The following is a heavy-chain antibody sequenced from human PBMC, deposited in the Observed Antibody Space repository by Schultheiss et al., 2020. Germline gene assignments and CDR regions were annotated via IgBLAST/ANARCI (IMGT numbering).Heavy chain of an antibody. Sequence: SQTLSLTFTVSGGSISSGDYYWSWIRQPPGKGLEWIGSIYYTGSTCYNPSLRSRVTISVNTSKNQFSLKLSSVTAADTAVYYCARTHYADYLDYWGQGTLVTVSS. CDR2: IYYTGST. CDR3: ARTHYADYLDY. CDR1: GGSISSGDYY. J-gene: IGHJ4*02. V-gene: IGHV4-39*07. D-gene: IGHD3-16*01.